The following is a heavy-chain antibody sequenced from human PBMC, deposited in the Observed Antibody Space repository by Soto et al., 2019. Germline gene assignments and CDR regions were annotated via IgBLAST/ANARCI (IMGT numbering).Heavy chain of an antibody. J-gene: IGHJ4*02. V-gene: IGHV4-4*07. CDR3: ARCGNWNYASDY. D-gene: IGHD1-7*01. CDR1: GASISSYF. Sequence: SETLSLTCTVSGASISSYFWSWIRQPAGKGLEWIGRIYTSGSTDYNPSLESRVTMTTDTSTSTAYMELRGLRSDDTAVYYCARCGNWNYASDYWGQGTLVTVSS. CDR2: IYTSGST.